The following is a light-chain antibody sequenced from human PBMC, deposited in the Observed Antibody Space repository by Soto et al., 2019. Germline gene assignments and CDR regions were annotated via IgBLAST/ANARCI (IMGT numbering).Light chain of an antibody. CDR3: QQYDSWT. CDR2: GAS. J-gene: IGKJ1*01. V-gene: IGKV3-20*01. CDR1: QSISSPY. Sequence: EIVLTQSPGTLSFSPGERATLSCRASQSISSPYLAWYQQKPGQAPRLLIDGASRRATGIPDRFSGSGSGTDFTLTISRLEPEDFAVYYCQQYDSWTFGQGTKVDIK.